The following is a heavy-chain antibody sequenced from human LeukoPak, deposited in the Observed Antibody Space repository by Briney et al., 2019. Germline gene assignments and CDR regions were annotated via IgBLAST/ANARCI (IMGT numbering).Heavy chain of an antibody. CDR2: NSGSGGST. CDR1: GVTFSSYA. J-gene: IGHJ4*02. Sequence: GGSLRLSCAASGVTFSSYAMRWVRQAPGKGLEGVSANSGSGGSTYYADSGKGRFTISRDNTKNTLYLQMNSLRAEDTAVYYCAISSGYYYDSSGYLPLYASPFDYWGQGTLVTVSS. D-gene: IGHD3-22*01. CDR3: AISSGYYYDSSGYLPLYASPFDY. V-gene: IGHV3-23*01.